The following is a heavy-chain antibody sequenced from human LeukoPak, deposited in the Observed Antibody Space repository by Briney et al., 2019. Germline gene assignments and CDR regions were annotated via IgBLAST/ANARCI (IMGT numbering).Heavy chain of an antibody. V-gene: IGHV4-59*01. J-gene: IGHJ5*02. Sequence: PSETLSLTCTVSGGSISSYYWSWIRQPPGKGLEWIGYIYYSGSTNYNPSLKSRVTISVDTSKNQFSLKLSSVTAADTAVYYCARESTVIGPFDPWGQGTLVTVSS. CDR2: IYYSGST. D-gene: IGHD5/OR15-5a*01. CDR1: GGSISSYY. CDR3: ARESTVIGPFDP.